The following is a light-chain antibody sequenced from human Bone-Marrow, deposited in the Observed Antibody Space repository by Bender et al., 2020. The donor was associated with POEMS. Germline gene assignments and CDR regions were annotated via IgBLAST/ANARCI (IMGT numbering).Light chain of an antibody. J-gene: IGLJ2*01. V-gene: IGLV1-44*01. CDR3: AAWDDSLNGVL. CDR1: SSNIGRNT. Sequence: QSMLTQPPSASGTPGQRVTISCSGSSSNIGRNTVTWYRQLPGAAPKLLISNNNQRPSGVPDRFSGSKSGSSASLDISGLQSEDEADYSCAAWDDSLNGVLFGGGTKLTVL. CDR2: NNN.